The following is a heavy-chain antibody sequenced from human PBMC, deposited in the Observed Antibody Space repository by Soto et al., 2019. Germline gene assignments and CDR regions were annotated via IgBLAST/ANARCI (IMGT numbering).Heavy chain of an antibody. J-gene: IGHJ4*02. Sequence: ASVKVSCKASGYTFTSYGISCVRQAPGQGLEWMGWISAYNGNTNYAQKLQGRVTMTTDTSTSTAYMELRSLRSDDTAVYYCARGLGVAAPAYPYHFAYWGQGTLVTVSS. D-gene: IGHD2-15*01. CDR3: ARGLGVAAPAYPYHFAY. CDR2: ISAYNGNT. CDR1: GYTFTSYG. V-gene: IGHV1-18*01.